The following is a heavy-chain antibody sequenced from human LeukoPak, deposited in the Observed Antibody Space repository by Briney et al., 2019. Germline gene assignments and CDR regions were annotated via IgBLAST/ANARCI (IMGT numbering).Heavy chain of an antibody. J-gene: IGHJ6*03. V-gene: IGHV4-59*01. CDR1: GGSISSYY. CDR2: IYYSGST. Sequence: PSETLSLTCTVSGGSISSYYWSWIRQPPGKGLEWIGYIYYSGSTNYNPSLKSRVTISVDTSKNQFSLKLSSVTAADTAVYYCAGHRVYNVGCYYYYMDVWGKGTTVTVSS. CDR3: AGHRVYNVGCYYYYMDV. D-gene: IGHD2-21*01.